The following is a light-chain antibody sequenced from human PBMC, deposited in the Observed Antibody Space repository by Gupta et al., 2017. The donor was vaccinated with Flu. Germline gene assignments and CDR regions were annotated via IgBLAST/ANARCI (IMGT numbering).Light chain of an antibody. CDR2: DAS. CDR1: QDIRNY. V-gene: IGKV1-33*01. J-gene: IGKJ4*01. Sequence: DIQMTQSPSSLSASVGDRVTITCQASQDIRNYLNWYQHKPGQAPKLLIFDASNLDGGVPSRFSGSGSGTHFTFTINSLQSEDFATYYCQQVAHLSPSFGGGTKVEIK. CDR3: QQVAHLSPS.